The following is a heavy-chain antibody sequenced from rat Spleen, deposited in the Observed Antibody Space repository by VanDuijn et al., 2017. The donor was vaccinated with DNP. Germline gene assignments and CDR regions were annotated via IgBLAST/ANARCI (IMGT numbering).Heavy chain of an antibody. CDR1: GFTFNSYG. CDR2: ISYDGSST. V-gene: IGHV5-22*01. Sequence: EVQLVESGGGLVQPGRSMKLSCAASGFTFNSYGMAWVRQAPREGLEWVATISYDGSSTYYRDSVKGRFTISRDNAKSTLYLQMNSLRSEDMATYYCVRWNSGHFDYWGQGVMVTVSS. J-gene: IGHJ2*01. D-gene: IGHD4-3*01. CDR3: VRWNSGHFDY.